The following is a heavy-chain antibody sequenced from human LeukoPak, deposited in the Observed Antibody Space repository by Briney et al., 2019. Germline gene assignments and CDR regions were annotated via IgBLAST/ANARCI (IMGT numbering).Heavy chain of an antibody. CDR1: GFTVSSNY. CDR2: IYSGGST. V-gene: IGHV3-53*01. CDR3: ARVGVYSSGWTHYYYYYGMDV. Sequence: GGSLRLSCAASGFTVSSNYMSWVRQAPGKGLEWVSVIYSGGSTYYADSVKGRFTISRDNSKNTLYLQTNSLRAEDTAVYYCARVGVYSSGWTHYYYYYGMDVWGQGTTVTVSS. D-gene: IGHD6-25*01. J-gene: IGHJ6*02.